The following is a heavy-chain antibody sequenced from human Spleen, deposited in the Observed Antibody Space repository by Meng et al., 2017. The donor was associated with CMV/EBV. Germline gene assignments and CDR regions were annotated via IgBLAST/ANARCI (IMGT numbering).Heavy chain of an antibody. CDR3: ARLVIITGYHYYGMDV. Sequence: GESLKISCAASGFTVSSNYMTWVRQAPGKGLEWVSILYAGDTTFYADSVKGRFTTSRDNSKNTLYLQMNSLRTEDTAVYYCARLVIITGYHYYGMDVWGQGTTVTVSS. J-gene: IGHJ6*02. D-gene: IGHD3-22*01. CDR1: GFTVSSNY. CDR2: LYAGDTT. V-gene: IGHV3-66*02.